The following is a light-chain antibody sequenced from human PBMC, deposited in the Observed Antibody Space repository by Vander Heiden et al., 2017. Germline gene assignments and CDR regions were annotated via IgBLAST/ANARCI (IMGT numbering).Light chain of an antibody. Sequence: QSVLTQPPSVSGAPGQRVTISCTGSSSNIGAGYDVHWYQQLPGTPPKLLIYGNSNRPSGVPDRFSGSKSGTSASLAITGLQAEDEADYYCQSYDSSRSVVFGGGTKLTVL. CDR3: QSYDSSRSVV. V-gene: IGLV1-40*01. CDR1: SSNIGAGYD. J-gene: IGLJ2*01. CDR2: GNS.